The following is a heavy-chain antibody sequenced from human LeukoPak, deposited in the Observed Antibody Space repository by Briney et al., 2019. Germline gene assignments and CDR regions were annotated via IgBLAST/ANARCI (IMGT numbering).Heavy chain of an antibody. Sequence: PSQTLSLTCTVSGGSISSGSYYWSWIRQPAGKGLEWIGHIYHTGSTSYSPSLKSRVTISADTSQNQFSLKLSSVTAADTAVYYCASRKLGNDYWGQGTLVTVSS. CDR3: ASRKLGNDY. J-gene: IGHJ4*02. V-gene: IGHV4-61*09. D-gene: IGHD7-27*01. CDR1: GGSISSGSYY. CDR2: IYHTGST.